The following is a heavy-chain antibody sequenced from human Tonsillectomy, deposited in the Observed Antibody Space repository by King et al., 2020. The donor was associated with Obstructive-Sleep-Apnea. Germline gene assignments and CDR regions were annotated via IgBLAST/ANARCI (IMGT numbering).Heavy chain of an antibody. CDR2: ISSSSSFT. CDR1: GFTFGDYY. CDR3: ARYCTGGSCSYSYFGLDV. D-gene: IGHD2-15*01. Sequence: VQLVESGGGLVKPGGSLRLSCAASGFTFGDYYMSWIRQAPGRGLEWISHISSSSSFTMYADSVKGRFTISRDSAKNSLYLQMNSLRAVDTGVYFCARYCTGGSCSYSYFGLDVWGQGTTVTVSS. V-gene: IGHV3-11*06. J-gene: IGHJ6*02.